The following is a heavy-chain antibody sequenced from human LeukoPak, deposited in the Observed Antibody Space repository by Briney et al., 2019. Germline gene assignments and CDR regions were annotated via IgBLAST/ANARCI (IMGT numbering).Heavy chain of an antibody. D-gene: IGHD3-3*01. V-gene: IGHV1-8*03. CDR3: ARVNYDFWSGYLTRGSAFDI. CDR1: GYTFTSYD. J-gene: IGHJ3*02. Sequence: GASVKVSCKASGYTFTSYDINWVRQATGQGLEWMGWMNPNSGNTGYAQKFQGRVTITRNTSIGTAYMELSSLRSEDTAVYYCARVNYDFWSGYLTRGSAFDIWGQGTMVTVSS. CDR2: MNPNSGNT.